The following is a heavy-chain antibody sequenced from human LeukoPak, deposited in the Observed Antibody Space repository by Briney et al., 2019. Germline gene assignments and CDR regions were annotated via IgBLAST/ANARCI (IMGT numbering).Heavy chain of an antibody. CDR2: IWYDGSNK. Sequence: PGGSLRLSCAASGFTFSSYGMHWVRQAPGKGLEWVAVIWYDGSNKYYADSVKGRFTISRDNSKNTLYLQMNSLRAEDTAVYYCARDNERQLWSHEIDAFDIWGQGTIVTVSS. CDR3: ARDNERQLWSHEIDAFDI. V-gene: IGHV3-33*01. D-gene: IGHD5-18*01. CDR1: GFTFSSYG. J-gene: IGHJ3*02.